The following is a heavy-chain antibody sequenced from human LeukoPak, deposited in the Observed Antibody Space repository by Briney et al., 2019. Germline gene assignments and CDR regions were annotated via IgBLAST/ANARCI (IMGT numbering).Heavy chain of an antibody. V-gene: IGHV3-7*05. Sequence: GGSLRLSCAASGFIFSSYWMNWVRQAPGKGLEWVANIKEDGSAKYYLDSVKGRFTISRDNAKNSLYLQMNSLRAEDTAVYYCVMDMDVWGQGTTVTVSS. J-gene: IGHJ6*02. CDR3: VMDMDV. CDR1: GFIFSSYW. CDR2: IKEDGSAK.